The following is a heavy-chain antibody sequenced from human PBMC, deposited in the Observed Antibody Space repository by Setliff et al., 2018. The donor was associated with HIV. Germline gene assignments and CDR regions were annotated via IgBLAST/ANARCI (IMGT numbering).Heavy chain of an antibody. D-gene: IGHD1-26*01. J-gene: IGHJ4*02. CDR2: ISGHSGHM. CDR1: GYSFSSDG. V-gene: IGHV1-18*01. Sequence: ASVKVSCKTSGYSFSSDGISWVRQAPGQGLEWLGWISGHSGHMTYAQNLQGRLTMTTDTSTSTAYMELSSLRSDDTALYYCAREGNSGHGGQIEFDYWGQGTLVTVSS. CDR3: AREGNSGHGGQIEFDY.